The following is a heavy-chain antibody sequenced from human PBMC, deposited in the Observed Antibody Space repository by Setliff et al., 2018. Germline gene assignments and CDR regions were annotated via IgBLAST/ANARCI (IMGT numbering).Heavy chain of an antibody. Sequence: SETLSLTCSVSGDSISIGAYFWSWVRHRPGEGLEYIGHITSSGYTNYSPSLQGRVAISEDTSENQFSLKLSSVTAADTAIYFCVRGRTSGLFLSRFDPWGQGTLVTVSS. CDR2: ITSSGYT. V-gene: IGHV4-31*03. CDR1: GDSISIGAYF. J-gene: IGHJ5*02. CDR3: VRGRTSGLFLSRFDP. D-gene: IGHD2-21*01.